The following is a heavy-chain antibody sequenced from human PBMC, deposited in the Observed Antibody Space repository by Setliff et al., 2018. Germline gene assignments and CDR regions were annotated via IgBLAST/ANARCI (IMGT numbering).Heavy chain of an antibody. V-gene: IGHV1-18*01. J-gene: IGHJ4*02. Sequence: GASVKVSCKASGYTLRNDAFAWVRQAPGQGLEWVGWISVYNGDTNYAQKFQGRVTLSTDTSTSTAYMALRSLTSDDSAFYYCARAPSVELVTIRTNSWFTYWGQGSLVTVSS. D-gene: IGHD5-18*01. CDR1: GYTLRNDA. CDR2: ISVYNGDT. CDR3: ARAPSVELVTIRTNSWFTY.